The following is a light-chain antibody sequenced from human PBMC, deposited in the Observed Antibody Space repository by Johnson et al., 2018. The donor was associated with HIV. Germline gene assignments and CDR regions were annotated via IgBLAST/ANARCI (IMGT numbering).Light chain of an antibody. V-gene: IGLV1-51*01. J-gene: IGLJ1*01. Sequence: QSVLTQPPSVSAAPGQKVTISCSGNSCDIENNYVSSHHQLPGTAPKLLFYDNNKRPSGIPDRFSDSQSGTSATLGITGLQPGDEADYYCGTWDSSLSVYVFGTGTKVTVL. CDR1: SCDIENNY. CDR2: DNN. CDR3: GTWDSSLSVYV.